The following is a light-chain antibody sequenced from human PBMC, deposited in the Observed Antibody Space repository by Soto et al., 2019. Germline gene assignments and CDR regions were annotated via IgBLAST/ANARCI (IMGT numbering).Light chain of an antibody. J-gene: IGKJ5*01. CDR2: GAS. Sequence: EIVMTQSPAALAVSAGERATLSCRAGQSARGNLAWYQQKPGQAPRLLIYGASTRATGIPARFSGSGSGTEFTLTISSLQSEDFAVYYCQQYNNWPITFGQGTRLEIK. V-gene: IGKV3-15*01. CDR1: QSARGN. CDR3: QQYNNWPIT.